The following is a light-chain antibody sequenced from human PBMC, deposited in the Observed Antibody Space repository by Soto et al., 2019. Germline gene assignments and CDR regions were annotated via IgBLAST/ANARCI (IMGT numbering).Light chain of an antibody. Sequence: EIVLTQSPATLSLSPGERATLSCRASQSVSIYLAWYQQKPGQAPRLLIYDSSNRAAGFPARFSARGSGTDFTLFISNREPEDSAVDYCQHRSNLPPITFGQGTRRETK. V-gene: IGKV3-11*01. CDR2: DSS. CDR3: QHRSNLPPIT. J-gene: IGKJ5*01. CDR1: QSVSIY.